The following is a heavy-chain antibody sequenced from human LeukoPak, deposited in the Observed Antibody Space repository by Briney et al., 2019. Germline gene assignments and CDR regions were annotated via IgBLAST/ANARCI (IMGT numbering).Heavy chain of an antibody. Sequence: GGSLRLSCAASGFTFSDFWMHWVRQAPGKGLVWVSRINSGGTVTNYADSVKGRFTISRDNSKNTLYLQMNSLRAEDTAVYYCARDRGDGYNYVGYWGQGTLVTVSS. J-gene: IGHJ4*02. CDR3: ARDRGDGYNYVGY. CDR1: GFTFSDFW. D-gene: IGHD5-24*01. CDR2: INSGGTVT. V-gene: IGHV3-74*01.